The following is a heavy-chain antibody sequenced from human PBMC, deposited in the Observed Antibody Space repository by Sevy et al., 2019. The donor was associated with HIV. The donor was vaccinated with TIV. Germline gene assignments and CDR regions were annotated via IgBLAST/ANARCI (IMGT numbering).Heavy chain of an antibody. Sequence: ASVKVSCKASGYTAIDYYMHWVRQAPGQGLEWMGWIDPNSGDTNYAQKFQGRVTMTRDTSIGSVYMELSGLRSDDTAIYYCGESLVPASIWGGYLDYWGQGTLVTVSS. J-gene: IGHJ4*02. CDR1: GYTAIDYY. V-gene: IGHV1-2*02. CDR3: GESLVPASIWGGYLDY. CDR2: IDPNSGDT. D-gene: IGHD2-2*02.